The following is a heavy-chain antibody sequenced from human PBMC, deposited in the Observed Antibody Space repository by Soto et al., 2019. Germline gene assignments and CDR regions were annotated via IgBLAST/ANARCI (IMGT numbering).Heavy chain of an antibody. CDR3: ARGRRSRDIVTGDNGGGAYDI. CDR2: MNPNSGNT. V-gene: IGHV1-8*01. D-gene: IGHD3-9*01. J-gene: IGHJ3*02. Sequence: GASVKVSCKASGYTFTSYDINWVRQATGQGLEWMGWMNPNSGNTGYAQKFQGRVTMTRNTSISTAYMELSSLRSEDTAVYYCARGRRSRDIVTGDNGGGAYDIWAKRQWSPSPQ. CDR1: GYTFTSYD.